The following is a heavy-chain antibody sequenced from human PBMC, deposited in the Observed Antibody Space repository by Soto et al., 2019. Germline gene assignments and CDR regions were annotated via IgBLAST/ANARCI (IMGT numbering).Heavy chain of an antibody. CDR3: ARLGQGGYVQGMDV. V-gene: IGHV5-51*01. D-gene: IGHD5-12*01. CDR2: IDPADSET. CDR1: GYRFTSYW. J-gene: IGHJ6*02. Sequence: GESLKSSCRTSGYRFTSYWIAWVGQKRGKGLEWMGIIDPADSETKYSPSFQGQVTISVDKSTNTAYLQWSSLKASDTAKYYCARLGQGGYVQGMDVWGQGTTVTVSS.